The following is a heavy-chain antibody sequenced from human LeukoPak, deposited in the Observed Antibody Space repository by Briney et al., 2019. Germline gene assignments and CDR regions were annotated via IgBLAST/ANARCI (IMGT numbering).Heavy chain of an antibody. Sequence: GGSLRLSCEVSGFTFRTYWMTWVRQAPGKGLKWVDSVNEDGSEKYLVDSVKGRFTISRDNAKSSLFLQLHSLGAEDTAVYYCARGFAWLDNWGQGTRVTVFS. CDR3: ARGFAWLDN. CDR2: VNEDGSEK. D-gene: IGHD3-16*01. V-gene: IGHV3-7*05. J-gene: IGHJ5*02. CDR1: GFTFRTYW.